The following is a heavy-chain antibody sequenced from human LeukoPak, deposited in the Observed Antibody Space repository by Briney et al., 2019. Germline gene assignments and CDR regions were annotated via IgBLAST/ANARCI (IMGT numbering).Heavy chain of an antibody. J-gene: IGHJ3*02. V-gene: IGHV3-74*01. Sequence: PGESLRLSCAASGFTFSSYWMHWVRQAPGKGLVWVSRVNPQGSETSYADSVKGRFTISRDNSKNTLYLQMNSLRAEDTAVYYCAKSSSSWYIDAFDIWGQGTMVTVSS. CDR1: GFTFSSYW. CDR3: AKSSSSWYIDAFDI. CDR2: VNPQGSET. D-gene: IGHD6-13*01.